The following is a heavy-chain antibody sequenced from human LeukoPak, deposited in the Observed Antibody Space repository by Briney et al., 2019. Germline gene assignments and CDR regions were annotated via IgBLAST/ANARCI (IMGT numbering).Heavy chain of an antibody. J-gene: IGHJ3*02. CDR1: GFTFSSYA. CDR3: AKTLGDYGGNSGAFDI. V-gene: IGHV3-23*01. Sequence: GGSLRLSCAASGFTFSSYAMSWVRQAPGKGLEWVSAISGSGRSTYYADSVKGRFTISRENPKNTLYLQMNSLRDEDTAVYYCAKTLGDYGGNSGAFDIWGQGQWSPSLQ. D-gene: IGHD4-23*01. CDR2: ISGSGRST.